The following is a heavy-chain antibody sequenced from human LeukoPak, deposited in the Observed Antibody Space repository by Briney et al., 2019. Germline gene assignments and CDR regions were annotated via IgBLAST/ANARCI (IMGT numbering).Heavy chain of an antibody. CDR1: GFTFSSYA. CDR3: AKGSHYDILTGYQCYFDY. Sequence: GGSLRLSCAAPGFTFSSYAMSWVRQAPGKGLEWVSAISGSGGSTYYADSVKGRFTISRDNSKNTLYLQMNSLRAEDTAVYYCAKGSHYDILTGYQCYFDYWGQGTLVTVSS. V-gene: IGHV3-23*01. D-gene: IGHD3-9*01. CDR2: ISGSGGST. J-gene: IGHJ4*02.